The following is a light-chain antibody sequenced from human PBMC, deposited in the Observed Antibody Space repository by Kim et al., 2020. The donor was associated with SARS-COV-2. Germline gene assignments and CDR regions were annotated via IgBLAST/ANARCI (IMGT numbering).Light chain of an antibody. CDR3: NSRDSSGNHWV. J-gene: IGLJ3*02. CDR2: GKN. Sequence: LGQTVKITCQGDSLRSYYASWYQQKPGQAPVLVIYGKNNRPSGIPDRFSGSSSGNTASLTITGAQAEDEADYYCNSRDSSGNHWVFGGGTQLTVL. CDR1: SLRSYY. V-gene: IGLV3-19*01.